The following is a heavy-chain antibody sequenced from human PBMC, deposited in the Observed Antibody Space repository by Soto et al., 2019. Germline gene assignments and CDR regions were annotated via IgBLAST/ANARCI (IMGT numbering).Heavy chain of an antibody. Sequence: AASVKVSCKASGYTFTSYYMHWVRQAPGQGLEWMGIINPSGGSTSYAQKFQGRVTMTRDTSTSTVYMELSSLRSEDTAVYYCAREPSHYDFWSGYSIGWFDPWGQGTLVTVSS. CDR3: AREPSHYDFWSGYSIGWFDP. V-gene: IGHV1-46*01. CDR2: INPSGGST. J-gene: IGHJ5*02. CDR1: GYTFTSYY. D-gene: IGHD3-3*01.